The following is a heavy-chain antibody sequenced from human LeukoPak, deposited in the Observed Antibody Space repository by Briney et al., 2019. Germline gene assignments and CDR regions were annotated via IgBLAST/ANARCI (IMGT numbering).Heavy chain of an antibody. CDR1: GFTFSSYA. D-gene: IGHD2-2*01. V-gene: IGHV3-23*01. J-gene: IGHJ4*02. Sequence: GGSLRLSRAASGFTFSSYAMSWVRQAPGKGLEWVSAISGSGGSTYYADSVKGRFTISRDNSKNTLYLQMNSLRAEDTAVYYCAAAYCSSTSCPPVHWGQGTLVTVSS. CDR2: ISGSGGST. CDR3: AAAYCSSTSCPPVH.